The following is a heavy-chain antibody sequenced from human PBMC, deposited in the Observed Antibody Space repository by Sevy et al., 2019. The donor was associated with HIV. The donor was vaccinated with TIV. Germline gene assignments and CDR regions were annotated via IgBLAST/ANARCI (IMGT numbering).Heavy chain of an antibody. CDR2: ISSSSNTM. CDR3: ARDLRTEWLLYPAYYDGMDV. D-gene: IGHD3-3*01. V-gene: IGHV3-48*01. J-gene: IGHJ6*02. Sequence: GGSLRLSCAASGFTFSSYSMNWVRQAPGKGLEWISYISSSSNTMYYADSAKGRFTISRDNAKNSVFLQMNSLRAEDTAAYYCARDLRTEWLLYPAYYDGMDVWGQGTTVTVSS. CDR1: GFTFSSYS.